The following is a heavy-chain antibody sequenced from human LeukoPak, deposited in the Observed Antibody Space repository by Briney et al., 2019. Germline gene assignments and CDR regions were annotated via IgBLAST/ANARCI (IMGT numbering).Heavy chain of an antibody. CDR2: ISGSGGST. Sequence: PGGSLRLSCADSGFTFIIYAISGVRQAPGKGLEWVSAISGSGGSTYYADSVKGRFTISRDNSKNTLYLQMNSLRAEDTAVYYCAKGTYDIALIEQLHHWGQGTLVTVSS. V-gene: IGHV3-23*01. CDR1: GFTFIIYA. CDR3: AKGTYDIALIEQLHH. D-gene: IGHD3-9*01. J-gene: IGHJ1*01.